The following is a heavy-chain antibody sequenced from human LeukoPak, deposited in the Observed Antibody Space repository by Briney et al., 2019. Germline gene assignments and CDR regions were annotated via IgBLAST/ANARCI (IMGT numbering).Heavy chain of an antibody. D-gene: IGHD6-13*01. Sequence: GGSLRLSCAASGFTFSSYGMHWVRQAPGKGLEWVAVISYDGSNKYYADSVKGRFTISRDNSKNTLYLQMNSLRAEDTAVYYCAKDHRRIAAAGTDYYYGMDVWGQGTTVTVSS. J-gene: IGHJ6*02. CDR3: AKDHRRIAAAGTDYYYGMDV. CDR1: GFTFSSYG. V-gene: IGHV3-30*18. CDR2: ISYDGSNK.